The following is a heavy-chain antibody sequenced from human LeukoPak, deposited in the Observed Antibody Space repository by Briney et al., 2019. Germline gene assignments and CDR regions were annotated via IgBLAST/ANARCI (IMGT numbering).Heavy chain of an antibody. CDR2: ISTYNGNT. CDR1: GYTFVTYG. V-gene: IGHV1-18*01. J-gene: IGHJ4*02. CDR3: ARASFDH. Sequence: ASVKVSCKASGYTFVTYGINWVQQAPGQGPEWIGWISTYNGNTKYALKFQDRVTLTRDTSTTTAYMELKSLTSDDRAVYYCARASFDHWGQGTLVIVSS.